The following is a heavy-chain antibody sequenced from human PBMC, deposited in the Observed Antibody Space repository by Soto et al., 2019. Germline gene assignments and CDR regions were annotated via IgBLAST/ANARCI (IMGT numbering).Heavy chain of an antibody. V-gene: IGHV3-21*01. CDR1: GFTFSSYS. CDR2: ISSSSSYI. CDR3: ARSPSYSSGWYVLVY. D-gene: IGHD6-19*01. Sequence: GGSLRLSCAASGFTFSSYSMNWVRQAPGKGLEWVSSISSSSSYIYYADSVKGRFTISRDNAKNSLYLQMNSLRAEDTAVYYCARSPSYSSGWYVLVYWGQGTLVTVSS. J-gene: IGHJ4*02.